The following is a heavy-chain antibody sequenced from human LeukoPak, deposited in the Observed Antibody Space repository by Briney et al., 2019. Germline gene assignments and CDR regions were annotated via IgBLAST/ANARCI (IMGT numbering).Heavy chain of an antibody. J-gene: IGHJ4*02. CDR3: ARGRVVPATRLDY. CDR2: ISYDAKYK. Sequence: GRSLRLSCAASGFTFSNYAMHWVRQAPGKGLEWVAVISYDAKYKYYADSLKGRFTISRDNSNNTLYLQMNSLGSEDTAVYYCARGRVVPATRLDYWGRGTLVTVS. V-gene: IGHV3-30*04. D-gene: IGHD2-15*01. CDR1: GFTFSNYA.